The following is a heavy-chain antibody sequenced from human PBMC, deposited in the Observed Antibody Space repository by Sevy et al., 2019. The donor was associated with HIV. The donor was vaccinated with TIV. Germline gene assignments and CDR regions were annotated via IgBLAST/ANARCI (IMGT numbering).Heavy chain of an antibody. CDR3: AKSEWGNIGFCTRSSCYPFDY. Sequence: GGSLRLSCAASGFTFTSYAMRWVRQTPGKGLEWVSSISGSHGTPYYADSVKGRFTISRDNSKNTLYLQMSSLRAEDTAVYYCAKSEWGNIGFCTRSSCYPFDYWGQGTLVTVSS. CDR2: ISGSHGTP. D-gene: IGHD2-2*01. CDR1: GFTFTSYA. J-gene: IGHJ4*02. V-gene: IGHV3-23*01.